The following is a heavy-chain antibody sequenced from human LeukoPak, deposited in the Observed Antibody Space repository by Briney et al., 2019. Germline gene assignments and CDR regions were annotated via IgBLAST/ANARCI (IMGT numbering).Heavy chain of an antibody. CDR2: VSYDETNR. J-gene: IGHJ3*01. CDR3: ARRRKVGREDDAVDV. CDR1: GFSFNSYA. V-gene: IGHV3-30-3*01. D-gene: IGHD1-26*01. Sequence: GGSLGLSCAASGFSFNSYAMHWVRQAPGKGLEWVAVVSYDETNRLYADSVKGRFTISRDNSKNTLYLQMDSLGVEDTAVYYCARRRKVGREDDAVDVWGQGTMVTVVS.